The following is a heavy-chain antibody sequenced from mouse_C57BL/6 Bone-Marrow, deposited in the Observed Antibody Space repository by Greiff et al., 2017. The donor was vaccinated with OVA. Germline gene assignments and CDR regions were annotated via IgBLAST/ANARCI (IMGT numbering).Heavy chain of an antibody. CDR3: TARVTTVVATVDY. CDR1: GFTFSNYW. D-gene: IGHD1-1*01. Sequence: EVQLVESGGGLVQPGGSMKLSCVASGFTFSNYWMNWVRQSPEKGLEWVAQIRLKSDNYATHYAESVKGRFTISRDDSKSSVYLQMNNLRAEDTGIYYCTARVTTVVATVDYWGQGTTLTVSS. J-gene: IGHJ2*01. CDR2: IRLKSDNYAT. V-gene: IGHV6-3*01.